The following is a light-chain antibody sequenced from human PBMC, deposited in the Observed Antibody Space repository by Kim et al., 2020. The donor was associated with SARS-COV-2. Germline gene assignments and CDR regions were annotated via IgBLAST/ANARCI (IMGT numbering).Light chain of an antibody. CDR1: HNVGIN. Sequence: PGEGAPLSCRASHNVGINLAWYQQTPGQSPRLLIYDAAMRAAGIPDRFSGSGSGTDFTLTIGSLAPEDFAIYYCQQRGSWPPAVTFGGGTKVEIK. J-gene: IGKJ4*01. CDR3: QQRGSWPPAVT. CDR2: DAA. V-gene: IGKV3-11*01.